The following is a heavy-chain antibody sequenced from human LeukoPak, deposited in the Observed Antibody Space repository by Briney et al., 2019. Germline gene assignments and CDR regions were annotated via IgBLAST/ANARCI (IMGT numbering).Heavy chain of an antibody. V-gene: IGHV3-74*01. CDR3: AREGWDTAMVITYYYYMDV. CDR2: INDDETST. CDR1: GFSFSSSW. Sequence: GGSLRLSCAASGFSFSSSWMHWVRQVPGKGLEWVSRINDDETSTTYAESVKGRFTISRDNAKNSLYLQMNSLRAEDTAVYYCAREGWDTAMVITYYYYMDVWGKGTTVTVSS. D-gene: IGHD5-18*01. J-gene: IGHJ6*03.